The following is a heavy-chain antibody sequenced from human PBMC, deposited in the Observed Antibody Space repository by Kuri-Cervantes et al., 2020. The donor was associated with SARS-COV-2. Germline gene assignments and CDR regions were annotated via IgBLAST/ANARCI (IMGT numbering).Heavy chain of an antibody. CDR3: VRAKLGGYDAFDL. CDR1: GFTFRSYS. J-gene: IGHJ3*01. D-gene: IGHD3-22*01. CDR2: IDSSSDYI. Sequence: GESLKISCAASGFTFRSYSMNWVRQTPGKGLEWVSSIDSSSDYIYYADSVKGRFTISRDNANNSLSLQMNSLGAEDTAVYYCVRAKLGGYDAFDLWGQGTMVTVSS. V-gene: IGHV3-21*01.